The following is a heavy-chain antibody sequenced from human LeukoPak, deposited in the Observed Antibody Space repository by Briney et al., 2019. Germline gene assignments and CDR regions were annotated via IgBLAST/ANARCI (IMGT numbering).Heavy chain of an antibody. CDR3: AVAGVRYYDSSGLHAFDF. V-gene: IGHV4-39*01. J-gene: IGHJ3*01. Sequence: PSETLSLTCTVSGGSISSRSHCWGWLRQPPGTGLEWIGTMFYSGSTYYNPSLKSRVAISVDTSENQFSLELNSVTAADTAVYYCAVAGVRYYDSSGLHAFDFWGRGTMVTVSS. D-gene: IGHD3-22*01. CDR2: MFYSGST. CDR1: GGSISSRSHC.